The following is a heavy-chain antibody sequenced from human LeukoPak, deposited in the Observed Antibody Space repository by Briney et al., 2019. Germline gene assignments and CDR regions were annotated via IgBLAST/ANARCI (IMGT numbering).Heavy chain of an antibody. J-gene: IGHJ3*02. CDR1: GFTFSNYE. CDR2: ISSSGSTI. D-gene: IGHD4-17*01. V-gene: IGHV3-48*03. CDR3: AREGDYGDYDVNDAFDI. Sequence: PGGSLRLSCAASGFTFSNYEMNWVRQAPGKGLEWVSYISSSGSTIYYADSVKGRFTISRDNAKNSLYLQMNSLRAEDTAVYYCAREGDYGDYDVNDAFDIWGQGTMVTVSS.